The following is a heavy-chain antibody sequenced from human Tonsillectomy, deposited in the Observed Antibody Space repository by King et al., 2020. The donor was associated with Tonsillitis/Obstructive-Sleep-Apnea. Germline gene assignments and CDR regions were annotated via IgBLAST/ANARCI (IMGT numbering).Heavy chain of an antibody. J-gene: IGHJ6*03. Sequence: VQLVESGGGLVQPGGSLRLSCAASGFTFNTYAMSWVRQAPGKGLEWVSAISGSGKSTYYADSVKGRFTISRDNSKNTLYLQMNNLRAEDTAVYYCARAPPAIVIYYMSVWGKGTTVTVSS. D-gene: IGHD3-16*02. CDR1: GFTFNTYA. V-gene: IGHV3-23*04. CDR2: ISGSGKST. CDR3: ARAPPAIVIYYMSV.